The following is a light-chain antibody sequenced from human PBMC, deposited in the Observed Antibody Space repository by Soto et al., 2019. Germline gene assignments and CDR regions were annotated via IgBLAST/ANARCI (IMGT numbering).Light chain of an antibody. J-gene: IGKJ1*01. Sequence: DIQMTQSPSTLSASVGDRVTITCRASQSISSWLAWYQQKPGKAPNLLIYKASSLESGVPSRFSGGGSGTEFTLTISSLQPDDFATYYCQQYNGYPWTFGQGTKVEIK. CDR3: QQYNGYPWT. CDR1: QSISSW. V-gene: IGKV1-5*03. CDR2: KAS.